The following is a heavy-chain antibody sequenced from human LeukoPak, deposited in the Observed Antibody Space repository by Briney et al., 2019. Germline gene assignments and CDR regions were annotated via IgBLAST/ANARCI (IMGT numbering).Heavy chain of an antibody. J-gene: IGHJ4*02. D-gene: IGHD6-6*01. CDR3: ARLSSSRDYFDY. CDR1: GYTFSNYG. CDR2: INPNSGGT. Sequence: ASVKVSCKASGYTFSNYGISWVRQAPGQGLEWMGWINPNSGGTNYAQKFQGRVTMTRDTSISTAYMELSRLRSDDTAVYYCARLSSSRDYFDYWGQGTLVTVSS. V-gene: IGHV1-2*02.